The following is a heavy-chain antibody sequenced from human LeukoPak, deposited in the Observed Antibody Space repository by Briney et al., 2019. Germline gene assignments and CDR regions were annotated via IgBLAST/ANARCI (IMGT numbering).Heavy chain of an antibody. Sequence: TGGSLRLSCAASGFTFSSYSMNWVRQAPGKGLEWVSSISSSSSYIYYADSVKGRFTISRDNAKNSLYLQMNSLRAEDTAVYYCARDLSGDYGIFDYWGQGTLVTVS. V-gene: IGHV3-21*01. J-gene: IGHJ4*02. CDR3: ARDLSGDYGIFDY. CDR2: ISSSSSYI. D-gene: IGHD4-17*01. CDR1: GFTFSSYS.